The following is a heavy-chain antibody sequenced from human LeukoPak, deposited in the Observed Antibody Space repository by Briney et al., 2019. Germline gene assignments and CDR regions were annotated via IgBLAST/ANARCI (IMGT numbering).Heavy chain of an antibody. CDR1: GFTFSSYW. CDR3: ARDNYDSSGYYYNDAFDI. CDR2: IKEDGSEK. V-gene: IGHV3-7*04. D-gene: IGHD3-22*01. Sequence: GGSLRLSCAASGFTFSSYWMSWVRQAPGKGLEWVANIKEDGSEKYYADSVKGRFTISRDNAKNSLYLQMNSLRAEDTAVYCCARDNYDSSGYYYNDAFDIGGQGTMVTVYS. J-gene: IGHJ3*02.